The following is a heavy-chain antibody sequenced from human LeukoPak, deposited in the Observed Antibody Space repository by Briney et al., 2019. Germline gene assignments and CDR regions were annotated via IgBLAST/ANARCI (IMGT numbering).Heavy chain of an antibody. CDR2: IYYSGST. Sequence: PSETLSLTCTVSGGSISSSSYYWGWIRHPPGKGLEWIGSIYYSGSTYYNPSLKSRVTISVDTSKNQFSLKLSSVTAADTAVYYCARATGGSYFWQGLDAFDIWGQGTMVTVSS. D-gene: IGHD1-26*01. CDR3: ARATGGSYFWQGLDAFDI. J-gene: IGHJ3*02. V-gene: IGHV4-39*07. CDR1: GGSISSSSYY.